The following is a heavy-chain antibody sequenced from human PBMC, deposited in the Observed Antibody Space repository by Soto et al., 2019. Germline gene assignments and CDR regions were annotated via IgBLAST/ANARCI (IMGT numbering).Heavy chain of an antibody. J-gene: IGHJ2*01. CDR2: ISAYNGNT. Sequence: QVQLVQSGAEVKKPGASVKVSCKASGYTFTSYGISWVRQAPGQGLEWMGWISAYNGNTNYAQKRQGRVTMTTDTSTSTAYMEQRSLRSDDSAVYYLARDGAAAGKLASWYFDLWGRGTLVTVSS. CDR3: ARDGAAAGKLASWYFDL. D-gene: IGHD6-13*01. V-gene: IGHV1-18*01. CDR1: GYTFTSYG.